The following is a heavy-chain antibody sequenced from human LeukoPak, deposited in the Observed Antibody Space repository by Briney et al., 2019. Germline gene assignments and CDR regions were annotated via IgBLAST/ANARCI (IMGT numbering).Heavy chain of an antibody. V-gene: IGHV1-8*01. J-gene: IGHJ4*02. Sequence: ASVKVSCKASGYTFTNYDINWVRQATGQGLEWMGWMNPNNGNTGYAQKFQGRVTMTRNTSISTAYMELSSLRSDDTAVYHRARGSGDYGDYEDDYWGQGTLVTVPS. CDR1: GYTFTNYD. CDR2: MNPNNGNT. CDR3: ARGSGDYGDYEDDY. D-gene: IGHD4-17*01.